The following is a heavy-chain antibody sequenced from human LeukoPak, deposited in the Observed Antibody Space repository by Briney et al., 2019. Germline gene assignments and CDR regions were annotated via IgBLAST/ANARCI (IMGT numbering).Heavy chain of an antibody. V-gene: IGHV5-51*01. CDR1: GYSFTSYW. D-gene: IGHD6-19*01. Sequence: GESRKISSQGSGYSFTSYWIGWVGQMPGKGLGWMGIIYPGESDTRYSTSFQGQVTISADKSISTAYLPWSSLKASDTAMYYCARMQRRSSGWDLFDHWGQGTLVTVSS. CDR3: ARMQRRSSGWDLFDH. CDR2: IYPGESDT. J-gene: IGHJ4*02.